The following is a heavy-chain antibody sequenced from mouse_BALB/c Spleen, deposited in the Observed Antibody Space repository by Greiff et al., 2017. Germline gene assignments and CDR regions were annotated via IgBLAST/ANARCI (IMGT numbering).Heavy chain of an antibody. CDR2: ISSGGST. D-gene: IGHD1-1*01. V-gene: IGHV5-6-5*01. CDR3: ARVRNYYGSSYGFAY. CDR1: GFTFSSYA. J-gene: IGHJ3*01. Sequence: EVKLVESGGGLVKPGGSLKLSCAASGFTFSSYAMSWVRQTPEKRLEWVASISSGGSTYYPDSVKGRFTISRDNARNILYLQMSSLRSEDTAMYYCARVRNYYGSSYGFAYWGQGTLVTVSA.